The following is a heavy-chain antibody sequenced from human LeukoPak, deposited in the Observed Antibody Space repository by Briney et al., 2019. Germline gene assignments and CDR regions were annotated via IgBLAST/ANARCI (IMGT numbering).Heavy chain of an antibody. CDR3: ARGSSDSSGYYIDY. Sequence: PSETLSLTCAVYGGSFSGYYWSWIRQPPGKGLEWIGEINHSGSTNYNPSLKSRVTISVDTSKNQFSLKLSSVTAADTAVYYCARGSSDSSGYYIDYWGQGTLVTVSS. CDR1: GGSFSGYY. CDR2: INHSGST. D-gene: IGHD3-22*01. V-gene: IGHV4-34*01. J-gene: IGHJ4*02.